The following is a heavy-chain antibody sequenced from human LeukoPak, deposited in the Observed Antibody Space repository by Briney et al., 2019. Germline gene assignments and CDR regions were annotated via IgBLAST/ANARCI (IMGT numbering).Heavy chain of an antibody. D-gene: IGHD3-22*01. J-gene: IGHJ1*01. CDR3: AKSSDYYPQYFQH. Sequence: GGSLRLSCAASGFTFNKYAMSWVRQAPGKGLEWVSAISDNGGDRKYADSVKGRFTISRDNSKNTVYLQMSSLRVEDTAVYYCAKSSDYYPQYFQHWGQGTLVTVSS. CDR1: GFTFNKYA. CDR2: ISDNGGDR. V-gene: IGHV3-23*01.